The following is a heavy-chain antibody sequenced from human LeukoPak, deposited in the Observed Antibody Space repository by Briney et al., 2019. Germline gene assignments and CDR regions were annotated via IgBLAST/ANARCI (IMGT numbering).Heavy chain of an antibody. CDR2: ISYDGSNK. D-gene: IGHD3-3*01. J-gene: IGHJ4*02. CDR1: GFTFSSYG. V-gene: IGHV3-30*18. CDR3: ANGLSITIFGIPFDY. Sequence: GGSLRLSCAASGFTFSSYGMHWVRQAPGKGLEWVAVISYDGSNKYYADSVKGRFTISRDNSKNTLYLQMSSLRAEDTAVYYCANGLSITIFGIPFDYWGQGTLVTVSS.